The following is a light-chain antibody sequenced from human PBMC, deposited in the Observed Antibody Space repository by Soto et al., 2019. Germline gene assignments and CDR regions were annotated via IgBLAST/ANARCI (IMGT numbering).Light chain of an antibody. J-gene: IGLJ2*01. CDR2: SNN. CDR3: AAWDYSLNGVV. Sequence: QAVVTQPPSASGTPGQRVTVSCSGSSSNIGSNTVNWYQQLPGTASKLLIYSNNQRPSGVPARFSGSKSGTSASLDISGLQSEDEADYYCAAWDYSLNGVVFGGGTKLTVL. CDR1: SSNIGSNT. V-gene: IGLV1-44*01.